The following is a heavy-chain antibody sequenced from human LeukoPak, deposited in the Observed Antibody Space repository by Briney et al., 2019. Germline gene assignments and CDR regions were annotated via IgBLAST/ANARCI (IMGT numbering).Heavy chain of an antibody. Sequence: GASVKVSCKASGGTFSSYAISWVRQAPGQGLEWMGGIIPIFGTANYAQKFQGRVTITADESTSTAYMELSSLRSEDTAVYYCAGPLNYDFWSAVKGGYYYYYMDVWGKGTTVTVSS. CDR2: IIPIFGTA. CDR1: GGTFSSYA. CDR3: AGPLNYDFWSAVKGGYYYYYMDV. J-gene: IGHJ6*03. D-gene: IGHD3-3*01. V-gene: IGHV1-69*13.